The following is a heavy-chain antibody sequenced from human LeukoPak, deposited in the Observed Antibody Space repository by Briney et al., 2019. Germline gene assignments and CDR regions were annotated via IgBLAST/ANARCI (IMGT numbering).Heavy chain of an antibody. CDR2: IKQDGSEK. D-gene: IGHD2-2*02. V-gene: IGHV3-7*01. CDR3: ATGPIVVVPAAIDYYYGMDV. CDR1: GFTFSSYW. Sequence: GGSLRLSCAASGFTFSSYWMSWVRQAPGKGLEWVANIKQDGSEKYYVDSVKGRFTIPRDNAKNSLYLQMNSLRAEDTAVYYCATGPIVVVPAAIDYYYGMDVWGQGTTVTVSS. J-gene: IGHJ6*02.